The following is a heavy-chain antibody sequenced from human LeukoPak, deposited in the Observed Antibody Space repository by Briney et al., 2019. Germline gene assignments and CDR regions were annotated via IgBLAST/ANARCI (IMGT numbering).Heavy chain of an antibody. J-gene: IGHJ5*02. CDR1: GYTFTGYY. CDR3: ARAQQWLGGWFDP. CDR2: INPNSGGT. D-gene: IGHD6-19*01. Sequence: ASVNVSCKASGYTFTGYYVHWVRQAPGQGLEWMGWINPNSGGTNYAQKFQGRVTMTKDTSISTAYMELSRLGSDDTAVYYCARAQQWLGGWFDPWGQGTLVTVSS. V-gene: IGHV1-2*02.